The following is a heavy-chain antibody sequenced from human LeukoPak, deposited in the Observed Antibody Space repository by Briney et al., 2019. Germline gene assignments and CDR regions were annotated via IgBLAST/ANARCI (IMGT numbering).Heavy chain of an antibody. CDR1: GYSISSGYY. D-gene: IGHD3-22*01. V-gene: IGHV4-38-2*02. J-gene: IGHJ4*02. Sequence: SETLSLTCTVSGYSISSGYYWGWIRQPPGKGLEWIGSIYHSGSTYYNPSLKSRVTMSVDTSKNQFSLKLSSVTAADTAVYYCARESSYYDSSGWNYYFDYWGQGTLVTVSS. CDR3: ARESSYYDSSGWNYYFDY. CDR2: IYHSGST.